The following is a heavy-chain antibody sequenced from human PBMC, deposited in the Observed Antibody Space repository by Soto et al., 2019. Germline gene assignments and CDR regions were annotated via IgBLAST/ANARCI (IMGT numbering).Heavy chain of an antibody. CDR3: ARGARKSMDV. Sequence: GGSLRLSCAASGFTFSSYAMHWVRQAPGKGLEWVAVISYDGSNKYYADSVKGRFTISRDNSKNTLYLQMNSLRAEDTAVYYCARGARKSMDVWGQGTTVTVSS. V-gene: IGHV3-30-3*01. CDR2: ISYDGSNK. J-gene: IGHJ6*02. CDR1: GFTFSSYA. D-gene: IGHD6-6*01.